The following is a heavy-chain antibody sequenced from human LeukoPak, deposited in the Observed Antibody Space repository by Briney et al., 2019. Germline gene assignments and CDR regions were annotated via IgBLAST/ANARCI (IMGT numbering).Heavy chain of an antibody. J-gene: IGHJ4*02. V-gene: IGHV3-30*04. CDR1: GFTFSSYA. CDR3: ARELFHGSGRRFDS. CDR2: ISYDGSNK. Sequence: GGSLRLSCAASGFTFSSYAMHWVRQAPGKGLEWVAVISYDGSNKYYADSVKGRFTISRDNAKNSLYLQMNSLRAEDTAVYYCARELFHGSGRRFDSWGQGTLVTVSS. D-gene: IGHD3-10*01.